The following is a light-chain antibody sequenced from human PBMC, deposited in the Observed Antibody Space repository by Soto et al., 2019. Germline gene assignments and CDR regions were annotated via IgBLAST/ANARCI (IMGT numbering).Light chain of an antibody. V-gene: IGKV3-11*01. CDR3: QQRSNWQT. CDR2: DAS. Sequence: EIVLTQSPATLSLSPGERATLSRRASQSVSSYLAWYQQKPGQAPRLLIYDASNRATGIPARFSGSGSGTDFTLTISSLEPEDFAVYYCQQRSNWQTFGQGTKVDIK. J-gene: IGKJ1*01. CDR1: QSVSSY.